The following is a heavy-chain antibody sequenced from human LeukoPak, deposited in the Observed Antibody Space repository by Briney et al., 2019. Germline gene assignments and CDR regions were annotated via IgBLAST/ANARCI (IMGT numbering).Heavy chain of an antibody. CDR2: NYHSGST. CDR1: GYSISSGYY. CDR3: ARGFGDDAFDI. D-gene: IGHD2-21*01. J-gene: IGHJ3*02. Sequence: SETLSLTCAVSGYSISSGYYWGWIRQPPGKGLEWIGSNYHSGSTYYSPSLKSRVTISVDTSKNQFSLKLSSVTAADTAVYYCARGFGDDAFDIWGQGTMVTVSS. V-gene: IGHV4-38-2*01.